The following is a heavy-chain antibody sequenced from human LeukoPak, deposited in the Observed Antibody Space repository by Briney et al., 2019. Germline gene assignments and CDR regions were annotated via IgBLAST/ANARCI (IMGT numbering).Heavy chain of an antibody. Sequence: SETLSLTCAVYGGSFSGYYWSWIRQPPGKGLEWIGEINHSGSTNYNPSLKSRVTISVDTSKNQFSLKLSSVTAADTAVYYCARVGPRYYYDSSGYPRRGYFQHWGQGTLVTVSS. V-gene: IGHV4-34*01. CDR3: ARVGPRYYYDSSGYPRRGYFQH. D-gene: IGHD3-22*01. CDR2: INHSGST. CDR1: GGSFSGYY. J-gene: IGHJ1*01.